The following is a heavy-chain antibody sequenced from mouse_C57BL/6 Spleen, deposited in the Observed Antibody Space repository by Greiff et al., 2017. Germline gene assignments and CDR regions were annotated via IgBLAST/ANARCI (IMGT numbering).Heavy chain of an antibody. D-gene: IGHD1-1*01. Sequence: QVQLQQSGAELVRPGASVTLSCKASGYTFTDYEMHWVKQTPVHGLEWIGAIDPETGGTAYNQKFKGKAILTADKSSSTAYMELRSLTSEDSAVYYCARDDYGSGFAYWGQGTLVTVSA. J-gene: IGHJ3*01. V-gene: IGHV1-15*01. CDR1: GYTFTDYE. CDR3: ARDDYGSGFAY. CDR2: IDPETGGT.